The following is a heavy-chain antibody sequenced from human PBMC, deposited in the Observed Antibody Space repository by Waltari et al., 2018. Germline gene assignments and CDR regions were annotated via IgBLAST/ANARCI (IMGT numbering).Heavy chain of an antibody. CDR3: AKGRNDFWSGPGYENFDY. Sequence: QVQLVQSGAEVKKPGASVKVSCKASGYTFTSYAMHWVRQAPGQGLEWMGWINAGNGNTKYSQKFQGRVTITRDTSASTAYMELSSLRSEDTAVYYCAKGRNDFWSGPGYENFDYWGQGTLVTVSS. V-gene: IGHV1-3*01. J-gene: IGHJ4*02. CDR1: GYTFTSYA. D-gene: IGHD3-3*01. CDR2: INAGNGNT.